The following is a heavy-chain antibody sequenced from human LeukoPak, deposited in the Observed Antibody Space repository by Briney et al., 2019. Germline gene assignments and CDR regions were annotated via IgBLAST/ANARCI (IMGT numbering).Heavy chain of an antibody. CDR2: ISAYNGNT. J-gene: IGHJ4*02. D-gene: IGHD4-17*01. CDR1: GYTFTSYG. Sequence: GASVKVSCKASGYTFTSYGISWVRQAPGQGLEWMGWISAYNGNTNYAQKLQGRVTMTTDTSTSTAYMELRSLRSDDTAVYYCARTPTVTSRGYFDYWGQGTLVTVSS. CDR3: ARTPTVTSRGYFDY. V-gene: IGHV1-18*01.